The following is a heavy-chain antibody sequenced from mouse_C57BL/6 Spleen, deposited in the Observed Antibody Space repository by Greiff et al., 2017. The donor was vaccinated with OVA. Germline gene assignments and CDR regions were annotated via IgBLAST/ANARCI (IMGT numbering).Heavy chain of an antibody. CDR3: ARSTRAMDY. CDR1: GYTFTDYY. V-gene: IGHV1-26*01. CDR2: INPNNGGT. D-gene: IGHD2-1*01. Sequence: EVQLKESGPELVKPGASVKISCKASGYTFTDYYMNWVKQSHGKSLEWIGDINPNNGGTSYNQKFKGKATLTVDKSSSTAYMELRSLTSEDSAVYYCARSTRAMDYWGQGTSVTVSS. J-gene: IGHJ4*01.